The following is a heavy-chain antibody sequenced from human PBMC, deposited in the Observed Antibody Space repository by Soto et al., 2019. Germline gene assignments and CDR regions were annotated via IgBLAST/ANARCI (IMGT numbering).Heavy chain of an antibody. CDR1: GGSFSGYY. CDR2: VNHSGST. CDR3: ARVWGTHYDFWSGYDSREDYYYMDV. V-gene: IGHV4-34*02. D-gene: IGHD3-3*01. Sequence: QVHLQQWGAGLLKPSETLSLTCAVYGGSFSGYYWSWIRQPPGKGLERLGEVNHSGSTNYNPSPKSRVSIPVDTSKNQFALQESSVTGAGTAVYYCARVWGTHYDFWSGYDSREDYYYMDVWGKGPTVTVSS. J-gene: IGHJ6*03.